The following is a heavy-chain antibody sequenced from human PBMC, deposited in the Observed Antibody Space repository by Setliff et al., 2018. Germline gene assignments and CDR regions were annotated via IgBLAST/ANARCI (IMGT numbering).Heavy chain of an antibody. CDR1: GFSLRDYT. CDR3: ARGSGDH. V-gene: IGHV3-21*01. CDR2: IRSSGTS. Sequence: GESLKISCVASGFSLRDYTINWVRQAPGKGLDWVSSIRSSGTSFYADSVKGRFTVSRDDAKKSLYLQMNSLRVEDTAVNYCARGSGDHWGQGTLVTVSS. J-gene: IGHJ4*02.